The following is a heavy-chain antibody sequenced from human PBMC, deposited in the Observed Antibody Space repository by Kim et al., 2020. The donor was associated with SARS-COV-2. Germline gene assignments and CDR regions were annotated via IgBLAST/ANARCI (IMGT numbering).Heavy chain of an antibody. D-gene: IGHD6-13*01. Sequence: GGSLRLSCAASGFNVSVNYMRWVRQAPGKGLEFVSILYSGGGTYYADSVKGRFTISRDSSKNTVFLQMNSLSAADTAVYYCANRSPRSPGWGQGTLGTVS. CDR1: GFNVSVNY. J-gene: IGHJ4*02. V-gene: IGHV3-53*01. CDR3: ANRSPRSPG. CDR2: LYSGGGT.